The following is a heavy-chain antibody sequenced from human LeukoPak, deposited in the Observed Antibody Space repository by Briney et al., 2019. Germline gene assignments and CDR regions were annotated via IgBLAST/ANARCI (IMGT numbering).Heavy chain of an antibody. J-gene: IGHJ6*03. CDR2: IHYSGST. CDR3: ARGRRGVRGALLYYYYYYMDV. V-gene: IGHV4-39*07. Sequence: PSETLSLTCTVSGGSISSSAYHWGWIRQPPGKGLEWIGSIHYSGSTYYNPSLKSRVTISVDTSKNQFSLKLSSVTAADTALYYCARGRRGVRGALLYYYYYYMDVWGKGTTVTISS. CDR1: GGSISSSAYH. D-gene: IGHD3-10*01.